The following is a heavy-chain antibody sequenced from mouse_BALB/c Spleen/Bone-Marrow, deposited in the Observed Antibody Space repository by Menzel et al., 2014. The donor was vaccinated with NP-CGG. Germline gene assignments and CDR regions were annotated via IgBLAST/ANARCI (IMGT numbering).Heavy chain of an antibody. J-gene: IGHJ2*01. V-gene: IGHV14-3*02. Sequence: EVQLQQSGAELVKPGASVKLSCTASGFNIKDTYMHWVKQRPEQGLEWLGRIDPANGNTKYDPKFQGKATITADTSSNTAYLQLSSLTSEDTAVYYCARLITTDYWGQGTTLTVSS. CDR3: ARLITTDY. CDR1: GFNIKDTY. D-gene: IGHD2-4*01. CDR2: IDPANGNT.